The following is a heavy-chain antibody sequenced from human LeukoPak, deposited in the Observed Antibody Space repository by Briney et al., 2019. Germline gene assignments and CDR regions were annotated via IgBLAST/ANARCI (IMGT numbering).Heavy chain of an antibody. CDR3: ARDSEDGSGSYFYYYYYMDV. D-gene: IGHD1-26*01. CDR1: GYTFTIYG. J-gene: IGHJ6*03. V-gene: IGHV1-18*01. CDR2: ISAYNGNT. Sequence: EASVKVSCKASGYTFTIYGISWVRQAPGQGLGWMGWISAYNGNTNYAQKLQGRVTMTTDTSTSTAYMELRSLRSDDTAVYYCARDSEDGSGSYFYYYYYMDVWGKGTTVTVSS.